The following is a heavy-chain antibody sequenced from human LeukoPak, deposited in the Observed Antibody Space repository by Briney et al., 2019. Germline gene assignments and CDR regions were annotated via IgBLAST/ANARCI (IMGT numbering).Heavy chain of an antibody. J-gene: IGHJ3*02. Sequence: GGSLRLSCAASGFTVSSNYMSWVRQAPGKGLEWVSVIYSGGSTYYADSVKGRFTISRDNSKNTLYLQMNSLRAEDTAVYYCARDNARGYSSGWYAFDIWGQGTMVTVSS. CDR3: ARDNARGYSSGWYAFDI. V-gene: IGHV3-53*01. CDR1: GFTVSSNY. CDR2: IYSGGST. D-gene: IGHD6-19*01.